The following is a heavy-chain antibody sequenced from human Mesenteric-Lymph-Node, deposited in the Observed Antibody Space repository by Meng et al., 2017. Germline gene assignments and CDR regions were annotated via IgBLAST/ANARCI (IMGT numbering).Heavy chain of an antibody. CDR2: IYWDDDN. Sequence: SGPTLVKPTQTLTLTCTLSGLSVSTRGVGVAWIRQPPGKALEWLALIYWDDDNRYSPSLKNRLTITKDTSKNQVILTMTDMEPVDTATYFCLHTALGRNWYPFWGQGTMVTVSS. D-gene: IGHD6-13*01. J-gene: IGHJ3*01. CDR3: LHTALGRNWYPF. V-gene: IGHV2-5*02. CDR1: GLSVSTRGVG.